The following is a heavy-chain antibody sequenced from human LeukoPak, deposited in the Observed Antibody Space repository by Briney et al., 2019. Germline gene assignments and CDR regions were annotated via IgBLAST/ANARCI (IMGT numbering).Heavy chain of an antibody. D-gene: IGHD1-14*01. J-gene: IGHJ4*02. CDR3: ARVQGGGYRTADY. Sequence: GGSLRLSCAASGFTFNNYIMHWVRQAPGKGLDWVAVILEDGSYQYYADSVKGRFTISRDNSKNTLFLQMNSLRGEDTAMYYCARVQGGGYRTADYWGQGTLVTVSS. CDR1: GFTFNNYI. CDR2: ILEDGSYQ. V-gene: IGHV3-30*04.